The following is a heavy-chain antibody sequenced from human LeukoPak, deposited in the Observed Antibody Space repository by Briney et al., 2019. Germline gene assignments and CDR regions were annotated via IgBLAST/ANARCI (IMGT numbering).Heavy chain of an antibody. CDR1: GYTFTSYD. CDR3: ARGQKLLLWFGESLIGERAFDI. V-gene: IGHV1-8*01. D-gene: IGHD3-10*01. J-gene: IGHJ3*02. CDR2: MNPNSGNT. Sequence: ASVKVSCKASGYTFTSYDINWVRQATGQGLEWMGWMNPNSGNTGYAQKFQGRVTMTRNTSISTAYMELSSLRSEDTAVYYCARGQKLLLWFGESLIGERAFDIWGQGTMVTVST.